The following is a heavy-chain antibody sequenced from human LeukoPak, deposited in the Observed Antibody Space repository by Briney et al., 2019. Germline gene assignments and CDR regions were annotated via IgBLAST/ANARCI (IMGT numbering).Heavy chain of an antibody. Sequence: ASVKVSCKASGYTFTSYGISWVRQAPGQGLEWMGGIIPIFGTANYAQKFQGRLTITADEPTSTAYMELSRLTSEDTAVYYCARDDGLRTGYYFGMDVWGQGTTVTVSS. CDR1: GYTFTSYG. CDR3: ARDDGLRTGYYFGMDV. V-gene: IGHV1-69*13. J-gene: IGHJ6*02. CDR2: IIPIFGTA.